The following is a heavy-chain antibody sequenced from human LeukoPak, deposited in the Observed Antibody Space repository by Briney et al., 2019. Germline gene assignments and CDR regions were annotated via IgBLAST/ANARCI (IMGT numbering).Heavy chain of an antibody. CDR3: ARRQYYYDSSGYYAGAFDI. J-gene: IGHJ3*02. Sequence: SETMSLTCTVSGGSISSSSYYWGWIRQPPGEGLEWIGSIYYRGSTYYNPSLKSRVTISVDTSKDQFSLKLSSVTAADTAVYYCARRQYYYDSSGYYAGAFDIWGQGTMVTVSS. CDR1: GGSISSSSYY. CDR2: IYYRGST. D-gene: IGHD3-22*01. V-gene: IGHV4-39*01.